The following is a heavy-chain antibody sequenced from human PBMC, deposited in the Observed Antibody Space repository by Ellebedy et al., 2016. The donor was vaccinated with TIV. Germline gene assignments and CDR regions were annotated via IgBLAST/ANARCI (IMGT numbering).Heavy chain of an antibody. J-gene: IGHJ4*02. D-gene: IGHD5-24*01. CDR1: GYTFSRYG. CDR2: ISGYNGDA. V-gene: IGHV1-18*01. CDR3: GRDLIEMAADN. Sequence: ASVKVSXKASGYTFSRYGISWVRQAPGQGLQWMGWISGYNGDAKYAQRFQGRLTLTTDRSTSTAYMELRSLRSDDTALYYCGRDLIEMAADNWGQGTLVTVSS.